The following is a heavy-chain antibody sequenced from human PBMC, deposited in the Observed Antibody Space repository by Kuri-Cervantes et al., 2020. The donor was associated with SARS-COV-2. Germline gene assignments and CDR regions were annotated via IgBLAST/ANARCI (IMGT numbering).Heavy chain of an antibody. V-gene: IGHV3-33*08. CDR3: ARDGIRHGGKYCSGGSCSYYGMDV. J-gene: IGHJ6*02. D-gene: IGHD2-15*01. CDR2: IWYDGSNK. Sequence: GESLKISCAASGFTFSSYGMHWVRQAPGKGLEWVAVIWYDGSNKYYADSVKGRFTISRDNSKNTLYLQMNSLRAEDTAVYYCARDGIRHGGKYCSGGSCSYYGMDVWGQGTTVTVSS. CDR1: GFTFSSYG.